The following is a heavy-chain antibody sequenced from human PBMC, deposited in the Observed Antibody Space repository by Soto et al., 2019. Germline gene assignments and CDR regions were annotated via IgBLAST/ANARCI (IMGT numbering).Heavy chain of an antibody. CDR3: ASLTIFGVVTNLGN. Sequence: GGSLRLSCAASGFTFSSYSMNWVRQAPGKGLEWVSYISSSSSTIYYADSVKGRFTISRDNAKNSLYLQMNSLRDEDTAVYYCASLTIFGVVTNLGNWGQGILVTVSS. D-gene: IGHD3-3*01. CDR1: GFTFSSYS. V-gene: IGHV3-48*02. CDR2: ISSSSSTI. J-gene: IGHJ4*02.